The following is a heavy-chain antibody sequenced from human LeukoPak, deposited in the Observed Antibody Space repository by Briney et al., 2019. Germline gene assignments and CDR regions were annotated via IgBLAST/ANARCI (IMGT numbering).Heavy chain of an antibody. CDR1: GGSIRSYY. V-gene: IGHV4-59*01. J-gene: IGHJ5*02. CDR3: ARLSDSSSWYKPSPRANWFDP. D-gene: IGHD6-13*01. CDR2: IYYSGST. Sequence: SETLSLTCTVSGGSIRSYYWSWIRQPPGKGLEWIGYIYYSGSTNYNPSLKSRVTISVDTSKNQFSLKLSSVTAADTAVYYCARLSDSSSWYKPSPRANWFDPWGQGTLVTVSS.